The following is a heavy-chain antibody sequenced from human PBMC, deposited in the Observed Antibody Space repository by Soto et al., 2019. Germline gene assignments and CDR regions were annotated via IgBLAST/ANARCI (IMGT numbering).Heavy chain of an antibody. CDR1: GGSVSSGSYY. CDR2: MCYSGST. Sequence: SETLSLTCTVSGGSVSSGSYYWSWIRQPPGKGLEWIGYMCYSGSTNYNPPLKSRVTISLDTSKNQFSLKLSSVTAADTAVYFCARTRDFWSGNDAFDIWGQGTMVTVSS. J-gene: IGHJ3*02. D-gene: IGHD3-3*01. V-gene: IGHV4-61*01. CDR3: ARTRDFWSGNDAFDI.